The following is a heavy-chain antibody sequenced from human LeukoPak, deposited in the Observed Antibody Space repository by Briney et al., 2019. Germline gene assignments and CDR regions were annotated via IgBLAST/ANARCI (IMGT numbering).Heavy chain of an antibody. CDR2: ISSSSSYI. CDR3: ARDPPGYHSSWYGRPYYYGMDV. Sequence: PGGSLRLSCAASGFTFSSYSMNWVRQAPGKGLEWVSSISSSSSYIYYADSVKGRFTISRDNAKNSLYLQMNSLRAEDTAVYYCARDPPGYHSSWYGRPYYYGMDVCGQGTTVTVSS. D-gene: IGHD6-13*01. J-gene: IGHJ6*02. V-gene: IGHV3-21*01. CDR1: GFTFSSYS.